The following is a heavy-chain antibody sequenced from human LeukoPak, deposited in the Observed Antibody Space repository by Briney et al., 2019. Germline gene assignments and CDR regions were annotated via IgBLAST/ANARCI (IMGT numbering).Heavy chain of an antibody. J-gene: IGHJ4*02. CDR1: GGSISSYY. CDR2: IYYSGST. CDR3: ARSWRGPALIPYRSGSYWYYFDY. V-gene: IGHV4-59*01. D-gene: IGHD3-10*01. Sequence: PSETLSLTCTVSGGSISSYYWSWIRQPPGKGLEWIGYIYYSGSTNYNPSLKSRVTISVDTSKNQFSLKLSSVTAAGTVVYYCARSWRGPALIPYRSGSYWYYFDYWGQGTLVTVSS.